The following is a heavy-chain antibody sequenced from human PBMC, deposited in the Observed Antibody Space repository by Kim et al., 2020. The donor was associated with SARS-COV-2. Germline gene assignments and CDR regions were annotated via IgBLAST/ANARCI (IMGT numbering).Heavy chain of an antibody. CDR2: INPNSGGT. V-gene: IGHV1-2*02. CDR1: GYTFTGYY. J-gene: IGHJ6*04. Sequence: ASVKVSCKASGYTFTGYYMHWVRQAPGQGLEWMGWINPNSGGTNYAQKFQGRVTMTRDTSISTAYMELSRLRSDDTAVYYCARGRVQNCYYYRMDVWGEGETVTVSS. D-gene: IGHD1-1*01. CDR3: ARGRVQNCYYYRMDV.